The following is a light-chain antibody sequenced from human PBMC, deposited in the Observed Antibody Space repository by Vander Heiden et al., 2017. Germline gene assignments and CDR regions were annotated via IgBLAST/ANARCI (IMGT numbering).Light chain of an antibody. CDR1: PSISSW. CDR2: KAS. CDR3: QQYNSYSWT. V-gene: IGKV1-5*03. J-gene: IGKJ1*01. Sequence: DIQLTQSPSTLSASVGDRVTITCRASPSISSWLAWYQQKPGKAPKLLIYKASNLESGVPLRFSGSGSGTEFTLTISSLQPDDFATYYCQQYNSYSWTFGQGTKVEIK.